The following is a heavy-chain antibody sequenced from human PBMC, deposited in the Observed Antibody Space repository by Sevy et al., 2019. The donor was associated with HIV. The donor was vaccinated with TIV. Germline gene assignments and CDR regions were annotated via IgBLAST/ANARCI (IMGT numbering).Heavy chain of an antibody. Sequence: GGSLRLSCAASGFTFSDYYMIWIRQAPGKGLEWVSYISSSGSTIYYADSVKGRFTISRDNAKNSLYLQMSSLRAEDTAVYYCARDLVIPSTTDYFYYAMDVWGQGTTVTVSS. CDR2: ISSSGSTI. V-gene: IGHV3-11*04. CDR1: GFTFSDYY. D-gene: IGHD2-2*01. CDR3: ARDLVIPSTTDYFYYAMDV. J-gene: IGHJ6*02.